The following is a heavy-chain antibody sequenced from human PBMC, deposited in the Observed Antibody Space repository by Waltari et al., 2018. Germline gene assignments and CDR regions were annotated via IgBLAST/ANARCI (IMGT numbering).Heavy chain of an antibody. J-gene: IGHJ4*02. CDR1: GYTFTGYY. CDR3: ARGIAAAAPFDY. V-gene: IGHV1-2*02. Sequence: QVQLVQSGAEVKKPGASVKVSCKASGYTFTGYYMHWVRQAPGQGLEWMGWINPNRGGTNYAQKFQGRVTMTRDTSISTAYMELSRLRSDDTAVYYCARGIAAAAPFDYWGQGTLVTVSS. D-gene: IGHD6-13*01. CDR2: INPNRGGT.